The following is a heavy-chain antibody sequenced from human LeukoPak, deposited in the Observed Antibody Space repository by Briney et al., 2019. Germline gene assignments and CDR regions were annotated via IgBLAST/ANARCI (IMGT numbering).Heavy chain of an antibody. J-gene: IGHJ3*02. CDR3: ARSKRITMVVVHDAFDI. V-gene: IGHV3-64*01. Sequence: PGGSLRLSCAASGFTFSSYGMHWVRQAPGKGLECVSAISSNGGSTYYANSVKGRFTISRDNSKNTLYLQMGILRAEDTAVYYCARSKRITMVVVHDAFDIWGQGTMVTVSS. D-gene: IGHD3-22*01. CDR1: GFTFSSYG. CDR2: ISSNGGST.